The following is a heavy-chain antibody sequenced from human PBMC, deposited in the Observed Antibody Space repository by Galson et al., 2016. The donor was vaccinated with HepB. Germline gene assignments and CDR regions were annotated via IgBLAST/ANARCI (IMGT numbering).Heavy chain of an antibody. CDR3: VTGRGWLPDY. D-gene: IGHD3-10*01. J-gene: IGHJ4*02. Sequence: ETLSLTCTVSGDSVSSYYCNWVRQAPGKGLEWIGYTHTSWSTKYSPSLKSRVTISLDTSKNQFSLNLSSVTAADTAVYYCVTGRGWLPDYWGQGTLVTVSS. CDR1: GDSVSSYY. CDR2: THTSWST. V-gene: IGHV4-59*02.